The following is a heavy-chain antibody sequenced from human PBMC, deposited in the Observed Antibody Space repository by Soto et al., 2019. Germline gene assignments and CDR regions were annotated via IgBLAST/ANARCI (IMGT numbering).Heavy chain of an antibody. J-gene: IGHJ4*02. D-gene: IGHD1-26*01. CDR2: IYYSGST. CDR1: GGSISSSSYY. Sequence: SETLSLTCTVSGGSISSSSYYWGWIRQPPGKGLEWIGSIYYSGSTYYNPSLKSRVTISVDTSKNQFSLKLSSVTAADMAVYYCATQYSGSYASDYWGQGTLVTVSS. CDR3: ATQYSGSYASDY. V-gene: IGHV4-39*01.